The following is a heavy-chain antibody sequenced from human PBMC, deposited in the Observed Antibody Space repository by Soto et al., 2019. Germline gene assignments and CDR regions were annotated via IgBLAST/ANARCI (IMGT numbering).Heavy chain of an antibody. D-gene: IGHD2-2*01. J-gene: IGHJ4*02. CDR3: ARDKCSSTSCWGFDY. Sequence: GGSLRLSCAASGFTFSSYSMNWVRQAPGKGLEWVSYISSSSSTIYYADSVKGRFTISGDNAKNSLYLQMNSLRAEDTAVYYCARDKCSSTSCWGFDYWGQGTLVTVSS. CDR1: GFTFSSYS. V-gene: IGHV3-48*01. CDR2: ISSSSSTI.